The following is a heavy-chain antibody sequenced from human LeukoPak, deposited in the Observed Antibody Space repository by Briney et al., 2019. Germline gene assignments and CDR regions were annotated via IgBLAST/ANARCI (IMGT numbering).Heavy chain of an antibody. CDR3: ARVPRGIVGFDY. J-gene: IGHJ4*02. V-gene: IGHV4-31*03. CDR2: IYYSGST. CDR1: GGSISSGGYY. D-gene: IGHD1-26*01. Sequence: SETLSLTRTVSGGSISSGGYYWSWIRQHLGKGLEWIGYIYYSGSTYYNPSLKSRVTISVDTSKNQFSLRLSSVTAADTAVYYCARVPRGIVGFDYWGQGTLVTVSS.